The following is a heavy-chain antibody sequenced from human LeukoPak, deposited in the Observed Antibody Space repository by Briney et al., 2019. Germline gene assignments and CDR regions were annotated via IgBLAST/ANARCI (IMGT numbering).Heavy chain of an antibody. Sequence: GGSLRLSCAASGFTFSDYYMSWIRQAPGKGLEWVSYISSSGSTIYYADSVKGRFTISRDNAKNSLYLQMNSLRAEDTAVYYCAKVVGATFRYYYYMDVWGKGTTVTISS. CDR1: GFTFSDYY. J-gene: IGHJ6*03. D-gene: IGHD1-26*01. CDR3: AKVVGATFRYYYYMDV. CDR2: ISSSGSTI. V-gene: IGHV3-11*04.